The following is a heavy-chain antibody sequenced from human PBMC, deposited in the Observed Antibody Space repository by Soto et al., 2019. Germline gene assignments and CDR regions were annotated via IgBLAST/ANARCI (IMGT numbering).Heavy chain of an antibody. D-gene: IGHD4-17*01. CDR2: INHSGST. CDR3: TRGRLHYGDYLPSFDY. Sequence: SETLSLTCAVYGGSLSRYYWSWICQPPGKGLKRIGEINHSGSTNNNPTLKSTATISVDTAKNKSTMQLRSVTAADMPESHCTRGRLHYGDYLPSFDYWGQGTLVTVSS. V-gene: IGHV4-34*04. CDR1: GGSLSRYY. J-gene: IGHJ4*02.